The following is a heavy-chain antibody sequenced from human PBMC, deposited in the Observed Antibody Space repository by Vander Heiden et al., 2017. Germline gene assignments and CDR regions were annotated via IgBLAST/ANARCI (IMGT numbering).Heavy chain of an antibody. J-gene: IGHJ4*02. CDR3: ARDDLGHCSSTSCYGFDY. V-gene: IGHV1-18*01. Sequence: QVQLVQSGAGVKKPGASVKVSCKASGYTFTSHGISWVRQAPGQGLEWMGRISAYNGNTDYAKNLQGRVTLTTDTSTNTAYMELRSRRSDDTAVYYGARDDLGHCSSTSCYGFDYWGQGTLGTVSS. D-gene: IGHD2-2*01. CDR2: ISAYNGNT. CDR1: GYTFTSHG.